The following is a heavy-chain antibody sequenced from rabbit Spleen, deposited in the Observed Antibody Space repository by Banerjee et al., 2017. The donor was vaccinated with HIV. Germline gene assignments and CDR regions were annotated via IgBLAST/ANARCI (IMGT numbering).Heavy chain of an antibody. Sequence: QSLEESGGDLVKPGASLTLTCTASRFSFSSSYYMCWVRQAPGKGLEWVACIYGGSLGSTVYASWAKGRFTISKTSSTTVTLQMTSLTAADTATYFCARDTGTSFSSYGMDLWGPGTLVTVS. CDR2: IYGGSLGST. CDR1: RFSFSSSYY. V-gene: IGHV1S40*01. J-gene: IGHJ6*01. D-gene: IGHD8-1*01. CDR3: ARDTGTSFSSYGMDL.